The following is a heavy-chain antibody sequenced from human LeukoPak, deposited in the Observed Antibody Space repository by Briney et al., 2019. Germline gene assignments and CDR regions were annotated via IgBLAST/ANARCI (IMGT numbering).Heavy chain of an antibody. CDR2: INPSGGST. J-gene: IGHJ4*02. CDR3: ARDGSGDYAPGY. Sequence: GASVRVSCKASGYTFTSYYMHWVRQAPGQGLEWMGIINPSGGSTSYAQKFQGRVTMTRDTSTSTVYMELSSLRSEDTAVYYCARDGSGDYAPGYWGQGTLVTVSS. D-gene: IGHD4-17*01. V-gene: IGHV1-46*01. CDR1: GYTFTSYY.